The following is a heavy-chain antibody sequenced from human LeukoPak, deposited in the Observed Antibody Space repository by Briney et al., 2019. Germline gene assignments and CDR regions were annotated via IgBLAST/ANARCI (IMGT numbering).Heavy chain of an antibody. Sequence: ASVKVSCKASGYTFTGYYMHWVRQAPGQGLEWMGWINPNSGGTNSAQKFQGRVTMTRDTSISTAYMALSRLRSDDTAVYYCARSVAVEPSPGYHAVVGYWGQGTLVAASA. CDR3: ARSVAVEPSPGYHAVVGY. J-gene: IGHJ4*02. D-gene: IGHD5-12*01. CDR2: INPNSGGT. CDR1: GYTFTGYY. V-gene: IGHV1-2*02.